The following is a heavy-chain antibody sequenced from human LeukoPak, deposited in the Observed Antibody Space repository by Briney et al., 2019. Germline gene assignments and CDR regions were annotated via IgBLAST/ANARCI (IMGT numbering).Heavy chain of an antibody. CDR1: GFTFSSYW. D-gene: IGHD5-18*01. Sequence: PGGSLRLSCAASGFTFSSYWMHWVRQAPGKGLVWVSRINSDGSSTSYADSVKGRFTISRDNAKNTLYLQMNSLRAEDTAVYYCVRQDEGYSYGPGDYWGQGTLVTVSS. V-gene: IGHV3-74*01. CDR2: INSDGSST. CDR3: VRQDEGYSYGPGDY. J-gene: IGHJ4*02.